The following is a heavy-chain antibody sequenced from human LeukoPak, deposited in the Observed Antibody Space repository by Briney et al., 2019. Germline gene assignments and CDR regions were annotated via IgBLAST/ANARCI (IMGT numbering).Heavy chain of an antibody. Sequence: GGSLRLSCAASGFTFSSYGMHWVRQAPGKGLEWVAFIRYDGSNKYYADSVKGRFTISRDNSKNTLYLQMNSLRAEDTAVYYCARAQGYSYVGYYYMDVWGKGTTVTVSS. D-gene: IGHD5-18*01. CDR2: IRYDGSNK. CDR1: GFTFSSYG. CDR3: ARAQGYSYVGYYYMDV. V-gene: IGHV3-30*02. J-gene: IGHJ6*03.